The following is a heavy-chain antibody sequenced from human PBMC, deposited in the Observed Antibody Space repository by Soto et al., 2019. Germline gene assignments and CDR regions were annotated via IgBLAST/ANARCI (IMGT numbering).Heavy chain of an antibody. CDR1: GFTFSSYW. CDR3: ARVPRYFDWLEGFDP. J-gene: IGHJ5*02. V-gene: IGHV3-7*05. CDR2: IKQDGSEK. D-gene: IGHD3-9*01. Sequence: GGSLRLSCAASGFTFSSYWMSWVRQAPGKGLEWVANIKQDGSEKYYVDSVKGRFTISRDNAKNSLYLQMNSLRAEDTAVYYCARVPRYFDWLEGFDPWGQGTLVTVSS.